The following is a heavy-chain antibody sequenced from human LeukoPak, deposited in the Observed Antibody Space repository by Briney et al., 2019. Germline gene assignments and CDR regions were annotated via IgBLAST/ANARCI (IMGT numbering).Heavy chain of an antibody. D-gene: IGHD2-2*01. J-gene: IGHJ5*02. CDR1: GYTFTIYD. V-gene: IGHV1-8*01. CDR2: MNPNSGNT. CDR3: ARGGYCSSTSCSFHNWFDP. Sequence: GASVTVSFKASGYTFTIYDINWVRQATGQGLEWMGWMNPNSGNTGYAQKVQGRVTMTRNTSISTAYMELSSLRSEDTAVYYCARGGYCSSTSCSFHNWFDPWGQGTLVTVSS.